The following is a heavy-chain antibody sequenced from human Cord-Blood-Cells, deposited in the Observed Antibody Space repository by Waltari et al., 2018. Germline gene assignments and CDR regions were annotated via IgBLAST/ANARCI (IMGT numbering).Heavy chain of an antibody. V-gene: IGHV1-18*01. CDR1: GYTFTSYG. J-gene: IGHJ4*02. CDR2: SSAYNGNT. Sequence: QVQLVQSGAEVKKPGASVKVSCKASGYTFTSYGISWVRQAPGQGLEWMGWSSAYNGNTNYAQKLQGRVTMTTDTSTSTAYMELRSLRADDTAVYYCARFQLGGSSSWYFDYWGQGTLVTVSS. CDR3: ARFQLGGSSSWYFDY. D-gene: IGHD6-13*01.